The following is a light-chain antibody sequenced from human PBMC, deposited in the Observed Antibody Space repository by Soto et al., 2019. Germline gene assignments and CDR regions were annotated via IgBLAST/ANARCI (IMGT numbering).Light chain of an antibody. J-gene: IGLJ1*01. CDR2: GNN. CDR1: SSNIGAGYD. V-gene: IGLV1-40*01. CDR3: ATWDDSLNGYV. Sequence: QSALTHPPSVSGAPGQRVTISCTGSSSNIGAGYDVHWYQQLPGKAPKLLIYGNNNRPSGVPDRFSGSTSGTSASLAISGLRSEDESDYYCATWDDSLNGYVFGTGTKVTVL.